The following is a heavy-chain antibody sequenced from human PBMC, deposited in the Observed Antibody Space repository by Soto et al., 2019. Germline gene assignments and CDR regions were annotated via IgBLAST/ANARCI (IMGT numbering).Heavy chain of an antibody. V-gene: IGHV4-59*01. J-gene: IGHJ3*02. CDR3: ARELDDAFDI. CDR1: GGSISSYY. Sequence: SETLSLTCTVSGGSISSYYWSWIRQPPGKGLEWIGYIYYSGSTNYNPSLKSRVTISVDTSKNQFSLKLSSVTAADTAVYYCARELDDAFDIWGQGTMVTVSS. CDR2: IYYSGST. D-gene: IGHD1-1*01.